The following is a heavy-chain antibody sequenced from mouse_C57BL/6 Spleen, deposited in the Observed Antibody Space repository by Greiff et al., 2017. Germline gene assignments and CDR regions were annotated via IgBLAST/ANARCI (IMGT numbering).Heavy chain of an antibody. CDR3: ARAYYDYVGYYFDY. CDR1: GYSITSGYY. Sequence: ESGPGLVKPSQSLSLTCSVTGYSITSGYYWNWIRQFPGNKLEWMGYISYDGSNNYNPSLKNRISITRDTSKNQFFLKLNSVTTEDTATYYCARAYYDYVGYYFDYWGQGTTLTVSS. V-gene: IGHV3-6*01. D-gene: IGHD2-4*01. CDR2: ISYDGSN. J-gene: IGHJ2*01.